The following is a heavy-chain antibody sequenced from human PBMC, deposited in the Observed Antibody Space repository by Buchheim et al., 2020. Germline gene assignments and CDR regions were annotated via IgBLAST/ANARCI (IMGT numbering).Heavy chain of an antibody. D-gene: IGHD3-22*01. V-gene: IGHV3-23*01. CDR2: ISGSGDST. J-gene: IGHJ6*02. Sequence: EVQLLESGGGLVQPGGSLRLSCAASGFTFSSYAMSWVRQAPGKGLEWVSAISGSGDSTYYADPVKGRFTISRDNSKNTLYLQMNSLRAEDTAVYYCAKVMETYYDSSGPIYYWGMDVWGQGTT. CDR3: AKVMETYYDSSGPIYYWGMDV. CDR1: GFTFSSYA.